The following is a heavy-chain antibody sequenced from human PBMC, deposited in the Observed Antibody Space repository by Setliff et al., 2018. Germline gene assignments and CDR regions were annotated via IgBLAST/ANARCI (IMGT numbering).Heavy chain of an antibody. D-gene: IGHD5-12*01. Sequence: PSETLSLTCTVSGGSLRDSAIFWGWIRQPPGKGLEWIGSAYYNGDTYYNPSLKSRVTMSVDTSRNQFSLKLSSVTAADTALYYCARESRFGYSGYDCAFDYWGQGMLVTVSS. CDR3: ARESRFGYSGYDCAFDY. CDR1: GGSLRDSAIF. V-gene: IGHV4-39*02. CDR2: AYYNGDT. J-gene: IGHJ4*02.